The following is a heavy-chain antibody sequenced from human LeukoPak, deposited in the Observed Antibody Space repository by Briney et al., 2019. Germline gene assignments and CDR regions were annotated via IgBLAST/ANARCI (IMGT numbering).Heavy chain of an antibody. J-gene: IGHJ4*02. Sequence: GGSLRLPCAASGFTFNNFGMHWVRQAPGKGLEWVSFIGYEGVHKYYADSVKGRFTISKDNSKATLYLQMNSLRPEDTAVYYCAKDLHGGYSSDYWGQGTLVTVFS. D-gene: IGHD4-23*01. V-gene: IGHV3-30*02. CDR2: IGYEGVHK. CDR3: AKDLHGGYSSDY. CDR1: GFTFNNFG.